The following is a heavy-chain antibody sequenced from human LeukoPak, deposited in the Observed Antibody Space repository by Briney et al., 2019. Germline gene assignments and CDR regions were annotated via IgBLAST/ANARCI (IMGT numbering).Heavy chain of an antibody. J-gene: IGHJ4*02. CDR2: ISSSSSYI. CDR1: GFTFSSYS. D-gene: IGHD1-26*01. V-gene: IGHV3-21*04. CDR3: AREGSFPASEQLKWELLPLGDY. Sequence: GGSLRLSCAASGFTFSSYSMNWVRQAPGKGLEWVSSISSSSSYIYYADSVKGRFTISRDNAKNSLYLQMNSLRAEDTAVYYCAREGSFPASEQLKWELLPLGDYWGQGTLVTVSS.